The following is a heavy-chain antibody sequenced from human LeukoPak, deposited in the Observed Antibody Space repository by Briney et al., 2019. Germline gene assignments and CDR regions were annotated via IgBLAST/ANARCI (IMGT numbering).Heavy chain of an antibody. D-gene: IGHD3-9*01. CDR3: ARRRILTGYYYYFDY. CDR2: IYPGDSDT. Sequence: GESLKISCKGSGYSFTSYWIGWVRQMPGKGLEWMGIIYPGDSDTRYSPFFQGQVTISADKSISTAYLQWSSLKASDTAMYYCARRRILTGYYYYFDYWGQGTLVTVSS. CDR1: GYSFTSYW. V-gene: IGHV5-51*01. J-gene: IGHJ4*02.